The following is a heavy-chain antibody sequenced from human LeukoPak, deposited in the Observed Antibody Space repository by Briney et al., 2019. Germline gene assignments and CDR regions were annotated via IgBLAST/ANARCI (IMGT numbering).Heavy chain of an antibody. V-gene: IGHV5-51*01. J-gene: IGHJ4*02. CDR1: GYSFTSYW. D-gene: IGHD2-2*01. Sequence: GESLKISCKGSGYSFTSYWIGWVRQMPGKGLEWMGIIYPGDSDTRYSPSFQGQVTISADKSISTAYLQWGSLKASDTAMYYRARPGYCSSTSCYASFWGQGTLVTVSS. CDR3: ARPGYCSSTSCYASF. CDR2: IYPGDSDT.